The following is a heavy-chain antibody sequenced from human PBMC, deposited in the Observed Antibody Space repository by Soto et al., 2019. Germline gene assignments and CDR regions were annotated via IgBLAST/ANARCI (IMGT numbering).Heavy chain of an antibody. D-gene: IGHD3-22*01. CDR3: ANYFDRADGMDV. Sequence: PSETLSLTCGVYGGSFSGYYWIWIRQPPGRGLEWIGEIDHSESTNYNPSLKSRVTISIDASKNQFSLKLSSVTAADTAVYYCANYFDRADGMDVWGQGTTVTVSS. CDR1: GGSFSGYY. J-gene: IGHJ6*02. CDR2: IDHSEST. V-gene: IGHV4-34*01.